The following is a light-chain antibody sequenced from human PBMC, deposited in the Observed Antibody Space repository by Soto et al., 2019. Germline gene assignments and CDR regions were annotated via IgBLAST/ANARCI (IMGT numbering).Light chain of an antibody. Sequence: DIQMTQSPSSLSASVGDRVTITCRASQSISSYLNWYQQKPGKAPKLLISAASSVQSGVPSRFSGSGSGIDFTLTISSLQPEDFATYYCQQSYSTLWTFGQGTKVEIK. J-gene: IGKJ1*01. V-gene: IGKV1-39*01. CDR3: QQSYSTLWT. CDR1: QSISSY. CDR2: AAS.